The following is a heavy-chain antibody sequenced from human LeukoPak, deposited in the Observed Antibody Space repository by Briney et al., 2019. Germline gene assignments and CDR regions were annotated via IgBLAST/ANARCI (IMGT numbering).Heavy chain of an antibody. J-gene: IGHJ4*02. V-gene: IGHV1-2*02. D-gene: IGHD2-8*01. CDR2: INPNSGGT. CDR1: RYTFTGYY. Sequence: ASVKVSCKASRYTFTGYYMHWVRQAPGQGLEWMGWINPNSGGTNYAQKFQGRVTMTRDTSISTAYMELSRLRADDTAVYYCARWLGWDIVLMVYALDYWGQGTLVTVSS. CDR3: ARWLGWDIVLMVYALDY.